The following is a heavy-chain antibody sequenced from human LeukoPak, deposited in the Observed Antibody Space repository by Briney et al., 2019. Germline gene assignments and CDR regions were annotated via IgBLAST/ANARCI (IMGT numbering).Heavy chain of an antibody. CDR2: IIPIFGTA. D-gene: IGHD5-18*01. V-gene: IGHV1-69*13. J-gene: IGHJ5*02. Sequence: SVKVSCKASGGTFSSYAISWVRQAPGQGLEWMGGIIPIFGTANYAQKFQGRVTITADESTSTAYMELSSLRSEDTAVYYCAGDRGGYSYGLFDWFDPWGQGTLVTVSS. CDR3: AGDRGGYSYGLFDWFDP. CDR1: GGTFSSYA.